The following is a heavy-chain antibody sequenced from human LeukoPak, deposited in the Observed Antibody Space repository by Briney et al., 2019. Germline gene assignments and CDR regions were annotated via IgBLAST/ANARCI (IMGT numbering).Heavy chain of an antibody. D-gene: IGHD2-2*01. CDR1: GFTFSNYG. CDR3: AREDAQEGTNAFDI. V-gene: IGHV4-59*01. CDR2: IYYSGFT. J-gene: IGHJ3*02. Sequence: GSLRLSCAASGFTFSNYGMSWIRQPPGKGLEWIGYIYYSGFTYYNPSLKSRVTISIDTSKNQFSLKLSSVTAADTAVYYCAREDAQEGTNAFDIWGQGTMVTVSS.